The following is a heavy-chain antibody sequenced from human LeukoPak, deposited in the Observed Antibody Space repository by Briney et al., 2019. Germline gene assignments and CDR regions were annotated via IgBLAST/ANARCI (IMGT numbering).Heavy chain of an antibody. Sequence: ASVKVSCKASGNTFTGYYMHWVRQAPGQGLECMGRINPNSGGTNYAQKFQGRVTMTRGTSISTAYMELSRLRSDDTAVYYCASARSGVVPAATNLYNWFDPWGQGTLVTVSS. CDR3: ASARSGVVPAATNLYNWFDP. CDR1: GNTFTGYY. D-gene: IGHD2-2*01. CDR2: INPNSGGT. V-gene: IGHV1-2*06. J-gene: IGHJ5*02.